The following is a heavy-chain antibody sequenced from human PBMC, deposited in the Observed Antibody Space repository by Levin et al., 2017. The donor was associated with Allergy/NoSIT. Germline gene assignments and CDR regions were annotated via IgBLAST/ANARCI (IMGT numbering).Heavy chain of an antibody. CDR1: GFNFRGYA. CDR2: ISGSGDST. D-gene: IGHD6-13*01. V-gene: IGHV3-23*01. J-gene: IGHJ4*02. CDR3: AKDRIAATVSTSFGY. Sequence: GGSLRLSCAASGFNFRGYAMSWVRQAPGRGLEWVSFISGSGDSTYYADSAKGRFTISRDNSKNTLYLQMNSLRAEDTAIYYCAKDRIAATVSTSFGYWGQGTPVTVSS.